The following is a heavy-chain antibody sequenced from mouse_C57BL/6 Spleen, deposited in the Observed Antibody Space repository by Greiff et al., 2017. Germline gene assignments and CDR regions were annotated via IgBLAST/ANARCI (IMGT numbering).Heavy chain of an antibody. CDR3: ARPLPYYYAMDY. D-gene: IGHD5-5*01. Sequence: EVHLVESGGGLVKPGGSLKLSCAASGFTFSDYGMHWVRQAPEKGLEWVAYISSGSSTIYYADTVKGRFTISRDNAKNTLFLQMTSLRSEDTAMYYCARPLPYYYAMDYWGQGTSVTVSS. CDR1: GFTFSDYG. V-gene: IGHV5-17*01. CDR2: ISSGSSTI. J-gene: IGHJ4*01.